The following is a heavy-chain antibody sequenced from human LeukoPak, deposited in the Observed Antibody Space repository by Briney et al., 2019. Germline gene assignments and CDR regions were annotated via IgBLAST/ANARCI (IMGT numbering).Heavy chain of an antibody. CDR1: GFTFSSYG. J-gene: IGHJ6*04. V-gene: IGHV3-30*18. CDR3: AELGITMIGGV. D-gene: IGHD3-10*02. CDR2: ISYDGSNK. Sequence: GRSLRLSCAASGFTFSSYGMHWVRQAPGKGLEWVAVISYDGSNKYYADSVKGRFTISRDNSKNTLYLKMNSLRVEDTAVYYCAELGITMIGGVWGKGTTVTISS.